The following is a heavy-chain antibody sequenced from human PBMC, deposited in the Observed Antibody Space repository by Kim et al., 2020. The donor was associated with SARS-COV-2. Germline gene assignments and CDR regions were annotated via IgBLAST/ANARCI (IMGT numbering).Heavy chain of an antibody. J-gene: IGHJ4*02. Sequence: ASVKVSCKASGYTFTSYDINWVRQATGQGLEWMGWMNPNSGNTGYAQKFQGRVTMTRNTSISTAYMELSSLRSEDTAVYYCARGSGDYDFWSGDRAFLDYWGQGTLVTVSS. CDR3: ARGSGDYDFWSGDRAFLDY. D-gene: IGHD3-3*01. CDR1: GYTFTSYD. V-gene: IGHV1-8*01. CDR2: MNPNSGNT.